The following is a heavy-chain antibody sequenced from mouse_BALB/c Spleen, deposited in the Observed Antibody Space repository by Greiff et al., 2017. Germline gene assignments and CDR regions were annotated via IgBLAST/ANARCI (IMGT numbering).Heavy chain of an antibody. J-gene: IGHJ3*01. CDR2: IDPANGNT. Sequence: EVKLMESGAELVKPGASVKLSCTASGFNIKDTYMHWVKQRPEQGLEWIGRIDPANGNTKYDPKFQGKATITADTSSNTAYLQLSSLTSEDTAVYYCASRLAYWGQGTLVTVSA. CDR1: GFNIKDTY. V-gene: IGHV14-3*02. CDR3: ASRLAY.